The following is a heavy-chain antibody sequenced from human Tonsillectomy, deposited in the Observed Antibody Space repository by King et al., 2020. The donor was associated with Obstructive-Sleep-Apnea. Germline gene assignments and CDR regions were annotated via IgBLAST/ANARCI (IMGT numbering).Heavy chain of an antibody. J-gene: IGHJ4*02. V-gene: IGHV3-72*01. CDR2: TRNRANSYTT. CDR1: GFTFSDHY. CDR3: VRYAYSSGWYSDY. D-gene: IGHD6-19*01. Sequence: VQLVESGGGLVQPGGSLRLSCVVSGFTFSDHYMDWVRQAPGKGLEWVGRTRNRANSYTTEYAASVKGRFTISRDDSQKSLYLQMNSLKIEDTAVFFCVRYAYSSGWYSDYWGPGTLVTVSS.